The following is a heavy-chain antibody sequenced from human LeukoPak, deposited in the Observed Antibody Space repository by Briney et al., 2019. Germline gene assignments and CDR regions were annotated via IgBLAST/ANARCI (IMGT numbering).Heavy chain of an antibody. CDR1: GFTFSSYA. D-gene: IGHD3-22*01. J-gene: IGHJ4*02. V-gene: IGHV3-23*01. CDR3: AKTLAARVVIPAYYFDY. Sequence: PGGSLGLSCAASGFTFSSYAMSWVRQAPGKGLEWVSAISGSGGSTYYADSVKGRFTISRDNSKNTLYLQMNSLRAEDTAVYYCAKTLAARVVIPAYYFDYWGQGTLVTVSS. CDR2: ISGSGGST.